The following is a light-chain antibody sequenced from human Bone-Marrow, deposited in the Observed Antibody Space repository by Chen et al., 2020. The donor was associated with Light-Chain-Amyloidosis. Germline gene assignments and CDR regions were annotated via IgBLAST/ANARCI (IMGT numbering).Light chain of an antibody. V-gene: IGLV3-21*02. Sequence: SYVLTQPSSVSVAPGQTATIACGGNNIGSTSGHWYQQTPGQAPLLVVYDESDRPSGIPERVAGSNSRTTATLTISRVEAGDEADYCCQVCDRSSDRPVFGGGTKLTVL. CDR2: DES. CDR1: NIGSTS. J-gene: IGLJ3*02. CDR3: QVCDRSSDRPV.